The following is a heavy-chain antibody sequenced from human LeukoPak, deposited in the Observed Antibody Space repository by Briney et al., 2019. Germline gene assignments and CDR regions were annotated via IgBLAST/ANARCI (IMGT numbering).Heavy chain of an antibody. CDR2: ISSSSSYT. D-gene: IGHD7-27*01. Sequence: GGSLRLSCAASGFTFSDYYMRWIRQAPGKGLEWVSYISSSSSYTNYADSVKGRFTISRDNAKNSLYLQMNSLRAEDTAVYYCATGPKRLGMKDWGQGTLVTVCS. CDR3: ATGPKRLGMKD. CDR1: GFTFSDYY. V-gene: IGHV3-11*06. J-gene: IGHJ4*02.